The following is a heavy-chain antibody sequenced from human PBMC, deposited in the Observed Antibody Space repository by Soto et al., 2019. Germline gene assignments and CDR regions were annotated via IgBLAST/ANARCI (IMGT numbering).Heavy chain of an antibody. Sequence: QVQLVQSGAEVKKPGSSVKVSCKASGGTFRSYAISWVRQAPGQGLEWMGGIIPIFGTANYAQKFQGRVTITADESTSTAYMELSSLRSEDTAVYYCARDHISGSHYLAWFDPWGQGTLVTVSS. CDR2: IIPIFGTA. CDR3: ARDHISGSHYLAWFDP. CDR1: GGTFRSYA. D-gene: IGHD1-26*01. V-gene: IGHV1-69*01. J-gene: IGHJ5*02.